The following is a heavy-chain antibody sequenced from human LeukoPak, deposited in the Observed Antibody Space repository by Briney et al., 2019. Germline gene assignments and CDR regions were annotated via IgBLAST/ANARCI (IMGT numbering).Heavy chain of an antibody. CDR2: IIPIFGTA. Sequence: SVKVSCKASGGTFSSYAISWVRQAPGQGLEWMGGIIPIFGTANYAQKFQGRVTITTDESTSTAYMELSSLRSEDTAVYYCARGPLYCSSTSCYSPDYYYYYMGVWGKGTTVTVSS. CDR3: ARGPLYCSSTSCYSPDYYYYYMGV. CDR1: GGTFSSYA. D-gene: IGHD2-2*01. V-gene: IGHV1-69*05. J-gene: IGHJ6*03.